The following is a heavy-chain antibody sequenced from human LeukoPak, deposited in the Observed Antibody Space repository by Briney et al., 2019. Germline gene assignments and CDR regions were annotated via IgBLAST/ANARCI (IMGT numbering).Heavy chain of an antibody. CDR2: IIPIFGTA. Sequence: SVKVSCKXSGGTFSSYAISWVRQAPGQGLEWMGVIIPIFGTANYAQKFQGRVTITTDESTSTAYMELSSLRSEDTAVYYCARGKRAYCGGDCYHYFDYWGQGTLVTVSS. CDR3: ARGKRAYCGGDCYHYFDY. CDR1: GGTFSSYA. D-gene: IGHD2-21*02. V-gene: IGHV1-69*05. J-gene: IGHJ4*02.